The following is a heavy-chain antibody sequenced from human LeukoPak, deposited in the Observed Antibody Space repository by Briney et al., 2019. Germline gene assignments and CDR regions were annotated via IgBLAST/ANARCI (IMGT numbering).Heavy chain of an antibody. CDR1: GFTFSSYW. V-gene: IGHV3-74*01. Sequence: GGSLRLSCAASGFTFSSYWMHWVRQAPGKGLVWASRIKSGGSTNYADSVKGRFTISRDNAKNTLSLQMNSLRAEDTGVYYCARAPSEIGGYYPEYFRHWGQGTLVTVSS. J-gene: IGHJ1*01. D-gene: IGHD3-22*01. CDR3: ARAPSEIGGYYPEYFRH. CDR2: IKSGGST.